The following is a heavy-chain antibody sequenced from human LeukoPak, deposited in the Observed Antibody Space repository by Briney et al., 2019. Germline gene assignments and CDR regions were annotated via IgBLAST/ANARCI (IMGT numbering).Heavy chain of an antibody. D-gene: IGHD6-19*01. Sequence: PGGSLRLSCAASGFTFGSFEMNWVRQAPGKGLEWVSYISSDGSTIHYADSVKGRFTTFRSNAKSSLYLQMNSLRAEDTAVYYCARDSYDIGWYYFDYWGQGTLVTVSS. CDR2: ISSDGSTI. CDR1: GFTFGSFE. V-gene: IGHV3-48*03. J-gene: IGHJ4*02. CDR3: ARDSYDIGWYYFDY.